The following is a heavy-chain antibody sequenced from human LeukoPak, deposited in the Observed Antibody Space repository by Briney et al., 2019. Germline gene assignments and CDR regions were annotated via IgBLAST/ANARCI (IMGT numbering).Heavy chain of an antibody. V-gene: IGHV4-38-2*01. D-gene: IGHD1-26*01. CDR2: IYHSGSN. CDR3: ARLGGGLDY. CDR1: GYSISSGYY. J-gene: IGHJ4*02. Sequence: PSETLSLTCAVSGYSISSGYYWGWIRQPPGKWLEWIGSIYHSGSNYYNPALKRRATISVDTSKNQFSLNLSSVTAADTAVYYCARLGGGLDYWGQGTVVTVSS.